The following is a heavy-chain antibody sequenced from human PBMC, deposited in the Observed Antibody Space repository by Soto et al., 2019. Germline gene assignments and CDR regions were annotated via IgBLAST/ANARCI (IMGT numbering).Heavy chain of an antibody. D-gene: IGHD3-22*01. V-gene: IGHV3-73*01. CDR2: IRSKTNSYAT. J-gene: IGHJ5*02. CDR1: GFTFSGSA. Sequence: RSCAASGFTFSGSAMHWVRQASGKGLEWVGRIRSKTNSYATAYAASVKGRFTISRDDSKNTAYLQMNSLKIEDTAVYYCTRDPRNYYDSSGSANWFDPWGQGTLVTVSS. CDR3: TRDPRNYYDSSGSANWFDP.